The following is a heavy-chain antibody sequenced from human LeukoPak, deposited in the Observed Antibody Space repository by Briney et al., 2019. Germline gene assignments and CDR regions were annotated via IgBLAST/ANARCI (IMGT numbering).Heavy chain of an antibody. CDR1: GFTFSSYS. CDR3: ARDRGGSSGWYEGWFDP. J-gene: IGHJ5*02. CDR2: ISSSSSYI. V-gene: IGHV3-21*01. D-gene: IGHD6-19*01. Sequence: PGGSLRLSCAASGFTFSSYSMNWVRQAPGKGLEWVSSISSSSSYIYYADSVKGRFTISRDNAKNSLYLQMNSLRAEDTAVYYCARDRGGSSGWYEGWFDPWGQGTLATVSS.